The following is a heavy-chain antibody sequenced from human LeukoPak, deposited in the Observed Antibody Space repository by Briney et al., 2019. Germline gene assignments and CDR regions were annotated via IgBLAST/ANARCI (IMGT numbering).Heavy chain of an antibody. CDR3: AKDFGFDILTGLYYYGMDV. CDR1: GFTFSNAW. Sequence: GGSLRLSCAASGFTFSNAWMSWVRQAPGKGLEWVGRIKSKTDGGTTDYAAPVKGRFTFSRDDSENTLYLQMNSLRAEDTAVYYCAKDFGFDILTGLYYYGMDVWGQGTTVTVSS. D-gene: IGHD3-9*01. V-gene: IGHV3-15*01. CDR2: IKSKTDGGTT. J-gene: IGHJ6*02.